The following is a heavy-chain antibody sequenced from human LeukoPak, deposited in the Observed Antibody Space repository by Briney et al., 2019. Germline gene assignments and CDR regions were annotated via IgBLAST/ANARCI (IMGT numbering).Heavy chain of an antibody. J-gene: IGHJ4*02. D-gene: IGHD2-15*01. V-gene: IGHV3-21*01. Sequence: PGGSLRLSCAASGFTFGSYTMNWVRQAPGKGLECVSSISSRRSFIYYADSVKGRFTISRDNARNSLYLQMHSLRDEDTAVYYCARQDCSGGSCYSIPFDYWGQGTLVTASS. CDR3: ARQDCSGGSCYSIPFDY. CDR1: GFTFGSYT. CDR2: ISSRRSFI.